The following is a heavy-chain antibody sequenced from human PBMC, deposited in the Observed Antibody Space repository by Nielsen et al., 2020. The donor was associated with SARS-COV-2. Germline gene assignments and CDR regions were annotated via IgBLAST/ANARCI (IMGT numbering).Heavy chain of an antibody. J-gene: IGHJ5*02. CDR1: GYSLSELS. CDR2: FDPEDDEI. CDR3: ATAPAAIRSNWFDP. V-gene: IGHV1-24*01. Sequence: ASVKVSCKVSGYSLSELSIHWLRQPPGKGLEWMGGFDPEDDEIIYAHKFKGRVTMTDDPSTHTAYMELSSLRSEDTAVYYCATAPAAIRSNWFDPWGQGTLVTVSS. D-gene: IGHD2-2*01.